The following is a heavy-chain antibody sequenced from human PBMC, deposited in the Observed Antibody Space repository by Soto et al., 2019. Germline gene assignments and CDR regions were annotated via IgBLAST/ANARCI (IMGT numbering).Heavy chain of an antibody. CDR1: GGSISSSSYY. D-gene: IGHD1-26*01. V-gene: IGHV4-39*01. CDR3: ASSGGTYYDEYYFDY. Sequence: QLQLQESGPGLVKPSETLSLTCTVSGGSISSSSYYWGWIRQPPGKGLEWVGSIYYSGSTYYNPSLESRVTISVDTSKNQFSLRLSSVTAADTSMYYCASSGGTYYDEYYFDYWGQGTLVTVSS. CDR2: IYYSGST. J-gene: IGHJ4*02.